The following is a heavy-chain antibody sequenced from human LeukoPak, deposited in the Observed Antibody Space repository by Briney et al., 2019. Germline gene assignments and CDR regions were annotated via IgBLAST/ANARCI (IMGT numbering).Heavy chain of an antibody. CDR3: AKDHGVDIVATYGVYGNWFDP. CDR1: GFTFSSYG. J-gene: IGHJ5*02. CDR2: ISYDGSNK. D-gene: IGHD5-12*01. Sequence: PGGSLRLSCAASGFTFSSYGMHWVRQAPGKGLEWVAVISYDGSNKYYADSVKGRFTISRDNSKNTLYLQMNRLRGEDTAVYYCAKDHGVDIVATYGVYGNWFDPWGQGTLVTVSS. V-gene: IGHV3-30*18.